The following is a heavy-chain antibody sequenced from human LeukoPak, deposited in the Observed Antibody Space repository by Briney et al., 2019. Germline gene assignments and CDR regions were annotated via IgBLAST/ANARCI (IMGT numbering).Heavy chain of an antibody. CDR3: ARDHRPQQLGD. CDR2: INPNSGGT. CDR1: GYTFTSYA. D-gene: IGHD6-13*01. V-gene: IGHV1-2*02. J-gene: IGHJ4*02. Sequence: ASVKVSCKASGYTFTSYAMNWVRQAPGQGLEWMGWINPNSGGTNYAQKFQGRVTMTRDTSISTAYMELSRLRSDDTAVYYCARDHRPQQLGDWGQGTLVTVSS.